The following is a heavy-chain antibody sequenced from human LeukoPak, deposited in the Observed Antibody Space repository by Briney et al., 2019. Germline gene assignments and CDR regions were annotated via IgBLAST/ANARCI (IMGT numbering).Heavy chain of an antibody. J-gene: IGHJ6*02. D-gene: IGHD3-22*01. CDR2: ISSNGGST. V-gene: IGHV3-64D*09. CDR1: GFTFSSYA. CDR3: VKEAPTYYYDSSGFSDGMDV. Sequence: GGSLRLSCSASGFTFSSYAMHWVGQAPGKGREYVSAISSNGGSTYYADSVKGRFTISRDNSKNTLYLQMSSLRAEDTAVYYCVKEAPTYYYDSSGFSDGMDVWGQGTTVTVSS.